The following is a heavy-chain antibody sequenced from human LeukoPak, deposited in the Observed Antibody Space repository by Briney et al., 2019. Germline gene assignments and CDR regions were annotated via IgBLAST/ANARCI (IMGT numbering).Heavy chain of an antibody. CDR3: AKVSVWGSQHLDY. CDR2: SSGSGGST. CDR1: GFTFNSYA. J-gene: IGHJ4*02. Sequence: GGSQRLSCTASGFTFNSYAMSWVRQGPWKGLEWLSASSGSGGSTYYADSLKGRFTISRDNSKNTLYLQMNNLSAEDTAVYYCAKVSVWGSQHLDYWGQGALVTVSS. D-gene: IGHD3-16*01. V-gene: IGHV3-23*01.